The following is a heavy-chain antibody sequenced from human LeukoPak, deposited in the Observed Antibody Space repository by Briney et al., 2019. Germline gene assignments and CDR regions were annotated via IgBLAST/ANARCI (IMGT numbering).Heavy chain of an antibody. Sequence: GGSLRLSCAASGFTFSDYYMSWIRQAPGKGLEWVSYISSSGSTIYYADSVKGRFTISRDNAKNSLYLQMNSLRAEDTAVYYCARFWGYGDETPNWFDPWGRGTLVTVSS. CDR3: ARFWGYGDETPNWFDP. D-gene: IGHD4-17*01. V-gene: IGHV3-11*04. CDR2: ISSSGSTI. CDR1: GFTFSDYY. J-gene: IGHJ5*02.